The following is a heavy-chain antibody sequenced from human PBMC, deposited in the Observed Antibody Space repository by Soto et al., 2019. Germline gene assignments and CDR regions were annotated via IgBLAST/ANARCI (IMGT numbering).Heavy chain of an antibody. CDR1: GGNFVGFC. J-gene: IGHJ6*03. CDR3: ARARRAQAPHYMDV. CDR2: INHSGST. Sequence: PSEILRLPKTVVGGNFVGFCCSWILQPPGKGLEWIGEINHSGSTNYNPSLKSRVTISVDTSKNQFSLKLSSVTAADTAVYYCARARRAQAPHYMDVWGKGTTVTVSS. V-gene: IGHV4-34*01.